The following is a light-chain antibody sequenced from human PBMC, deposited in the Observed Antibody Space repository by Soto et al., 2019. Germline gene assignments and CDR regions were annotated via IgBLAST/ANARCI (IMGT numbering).Light chain of an antibody. CDR2: RAS. V-gene: IGKV3-15*01. CDR3: HQYSNWPPWT. J-gene: IGKJ1*01. Sequence: EIVMTQSPATLAVSPGETVTLSCRASESLSGNLAWYQQKPGQAPRLLIFRASTRATGVPARFSGRGSGTEFTLTISGLQSEDFAVYYCHQYSNWPPWTFGPGTKVEIK. CDR1: ESLSGN.